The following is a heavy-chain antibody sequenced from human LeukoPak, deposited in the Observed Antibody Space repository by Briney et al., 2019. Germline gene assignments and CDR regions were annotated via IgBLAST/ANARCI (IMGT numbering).Heavy chain of an antibody. Sequence: GGSLRLSCAASGFTFSSYGMHWVRQAPGKGLEWVAVISYDGSNKYYADSVKGRFTISRDNSKNTLYLQMNSLRAEDTAVYYCAKGADTYSNYGDYWGQGTLVTVSS. CDR3: AKGADTYSNYGDY. D-gene: IGHD4-11*01. J-gene: IGHJ4*02. CDR1: GFTFSSYG. V-gene: IGHV3-30*18. CDR2: ISYDGSNK.